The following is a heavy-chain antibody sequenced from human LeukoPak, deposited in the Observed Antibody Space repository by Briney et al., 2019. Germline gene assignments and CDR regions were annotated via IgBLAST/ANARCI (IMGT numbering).Heavy chain of an antibody. CDR2: ISSSSSTI. CDR1: GFTFSSYS. V-gene: IGHV3-48*01. J-gene: IGHJ3*02. CDR3: ASLSGWYGDDAFDI. D-gene: IGHD6-19*01. Sequence: GGSLRLSCAASGFTFSSYSMNWVRQAPGKGLEWISYISSSSSTIYYADSVKGRFTISRDNAKNSLYLQMNSLRAEDTAVYYCASLSGWYGDDAFDIWGQGTMVTVSS.